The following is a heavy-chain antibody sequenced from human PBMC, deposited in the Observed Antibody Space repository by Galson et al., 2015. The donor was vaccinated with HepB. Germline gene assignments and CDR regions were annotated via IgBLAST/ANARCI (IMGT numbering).Heavy chain of an antibody. J-gene: IGHJ4*02. CDR3: ARVRLRGGSVDY. CDR2: IYYSGST. V-gene: IGHV4-61*01. Sequence: SETLSLTCTVSGGSVSSGSYYWSWIRQPPGKGLEWIGYIYYSGSTNYNPSLKSRVTISVDTSKNQFSLKLSSVTAADTAVYYCARVRLRGGSVDYWGQGTLVTVSS. CDR1: GGSVSSGSYY. D-gene: IGHD3-10*01.